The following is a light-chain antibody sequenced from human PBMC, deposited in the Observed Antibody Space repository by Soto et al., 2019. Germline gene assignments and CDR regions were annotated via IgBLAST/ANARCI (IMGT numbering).Light chain of an antibody. CDR1: SSDVGGYNY. CDR2: EVS. Sequence: QSALTQTASVSGSPGQSITISCTGTSSDVGGYNYVSWYQQHPGKAPKLMIYEVSNRPSGVSNRFSGSKSGNTASLTISGLQAEYEADYYCSSYPSSSTWVFGGGTKVTVL. CDR3: SSYPSSSTWV. V-gene: IGLV2-14*01. J-gene: IGLJ3*02.